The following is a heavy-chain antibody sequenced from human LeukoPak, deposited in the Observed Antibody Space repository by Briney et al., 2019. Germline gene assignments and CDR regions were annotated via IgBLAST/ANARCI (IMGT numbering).Heavy chain of an antibody. CDR2: INHSGST. V-gene: IGHV4-34*01. D-gene: IGHD4-17*01. J-gene: IGHJ4*02. CDR1: GGSFSGYY. CDR3: ARDYGDQNDY. Sequence: SETLSLTCAVYGGSFSGYYWCWIRQPPGKGLEWIGEINHSGSTNYNPSLKSRVTISVDTSKNQFSLKLSSVTAADTAVHYCARDYGDQNDYWGQGTLVTVSS.